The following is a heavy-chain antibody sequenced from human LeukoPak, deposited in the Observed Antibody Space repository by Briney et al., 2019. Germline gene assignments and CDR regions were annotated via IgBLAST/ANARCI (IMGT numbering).Heavy chain of an antibody. D-gene: IGHD3-16*02. J-gene: IGHJ3*02. V-gene: IGHV3-30-3*01. CDR3: AKVNYDYVWGSYRPDAFDI. Sequence: GGSLRLSCAASGFTFSSYAMHWVRQAPGKGLEWVAVISYDGSNKYYADSVKGRFTISRDNSKNTLYLQMNSLRAEDTAVYYCAKVNYDYVWGSYRPDAFDIWGQGTMVTVSS. CDR1: GFTFSSYA. CDR2: ISYDGSNK.